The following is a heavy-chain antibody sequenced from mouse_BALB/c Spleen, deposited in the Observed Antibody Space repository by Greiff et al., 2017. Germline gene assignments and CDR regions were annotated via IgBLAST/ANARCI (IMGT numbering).Heavy chain of an antibody. CDR3: ARRGYGNYFDY. V-gene: IGHV5-12-1*01. Sequence: EVQGVESGGGLVKPGGSLKLSCAASGFAFSSYDMSWVRQTPEKRLEWVAYISSGGGSTYYPDTVKGRFTISRDNAKNTLYLLMSSLKSEDTAMYYCARRGYGNYFDYWGQGTTLTVSS. CDR2: ISSGGGST. CDR1: GFAFSSYD. J-gene: IGHJ2*01. D-gene: IGHD2-10*02.